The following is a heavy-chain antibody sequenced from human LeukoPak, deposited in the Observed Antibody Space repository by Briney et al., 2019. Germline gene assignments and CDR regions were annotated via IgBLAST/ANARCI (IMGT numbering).Heavy chain of an antibody. V-gene: IGHV3-48*01. CDR2: ISSSSSTI. CDR1: GFTFSSYS. CDR3: AKNRLGVQTSYFDY. Sequence: GGSLRLSCAASGFTFSSYSMNWVRQAPGKGLEWVSYISSSSSTIYYADSVKGRFTISRDNSKNTLYLQMNSLRAEDTAVYYCAKNRLGVQTSYFDYWGQGTLVTVSS. D-gene: IGHD3-3*01. J-gene: IGHJ4*02.